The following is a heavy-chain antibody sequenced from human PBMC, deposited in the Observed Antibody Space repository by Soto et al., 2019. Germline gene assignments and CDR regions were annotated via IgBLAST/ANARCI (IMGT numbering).Heavy chain of an antibody. J-gene: IGHJ6*02. V-gene: IGHV3-15*07. CDR3: VNSGYYHGVDV. D-gene: IGHD1-20*01. CDR1: GLTFTNAW. Sequence: EVQLVESGGGLGKPGGSLRLSCEASGLTFTNAWMTWVRQAPGKGLEWVGRIKSKTDGGTIDYAAPVKGRFSISRDDSNNTLYLQMNSLKTEDTAVYYCVNSGYYHGVDVWGQGTTVIVSS. CDR2: IKSKTDGGTI.